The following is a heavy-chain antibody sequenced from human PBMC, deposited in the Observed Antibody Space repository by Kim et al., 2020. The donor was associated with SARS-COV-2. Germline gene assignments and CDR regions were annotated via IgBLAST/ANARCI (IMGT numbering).Heavy chain of an antibody. V-gene: IGHV3-23*01. CDR3: AKRGCSGGSCFDS. D-gene: IGHD2-15*01. CDR2: VTGSGATT. J-gene: IGHJ4*02. Sequence: LSLTCAASGFNFGSYAMSWVRQAPGKGLEWVSSVTGSGATTSYADSLEGRFTISRDNMKNTIFLQMTSLRADDTAVYFCAKRGCSGGSCFDSWGQGT. CDR1: GFNFGSYA.